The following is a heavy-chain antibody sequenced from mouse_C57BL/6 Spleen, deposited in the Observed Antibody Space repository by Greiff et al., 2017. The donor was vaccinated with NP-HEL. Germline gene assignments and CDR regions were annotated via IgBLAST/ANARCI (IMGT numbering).Heavy chain of an antibody. CDR2: INPSSGYP. Sequence: VQLQQSGAELARPGASVKMSCKASGYTFTSYTMHWVKQRPGKGLEWIGYINPSSGYPKYNQKFKDKATLTSDKSSITAYMQLSGLTSEDSAVYYCERGGSNYEDYWGQGTTLTVSS. D-gene: IGHD2-5*01. V-gene: IGHV1-4*01. CDR3: ERGGSNYEDY. CDR1: GYTFTSYT. J-gene: IGHJ2*01.